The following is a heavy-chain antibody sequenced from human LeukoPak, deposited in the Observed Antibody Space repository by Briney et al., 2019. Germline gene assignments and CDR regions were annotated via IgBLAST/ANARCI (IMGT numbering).Heavy chain of an antibody. J-gene: IGHJ4*02. CDR1: GGSISSSNW. V-gene: IGHV4-4*02. Sequence: PSETLSLTCAASGGSISSSNWWSWVRQPPGKGLEWIGEIYHSGSTNYNPSLKSRVTISVDKSKNQFSLKLSSVTAADTAVYYCARGTYYYGSGSYMSHWGQGTLVTVSS. CDR2: IYHSGST. CDR3: ARGTYYYGSGSYMSH. D-gene: IGHD3-10*01.